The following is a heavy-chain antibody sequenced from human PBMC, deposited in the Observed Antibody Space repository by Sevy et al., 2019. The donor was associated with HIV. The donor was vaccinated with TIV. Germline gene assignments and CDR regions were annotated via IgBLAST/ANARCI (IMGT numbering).Heavy chain of an antibody. Sequence: SETLSLTCAVYGGSFSGYYWNWIRQPPGKGLEGMGEINHSGSTKYNRSSKSRVTISIDTSKNQFYLMLSSVTAADTAVYYCARDNNGSLGPFDYWGQGTLVTVSS. J-gene: IGHJ4*02. CDR1: GGSFSGYY. CDR3: ARDNNGSLGPFDY. V-gene: IGHV4-34*01. CDR2: INHSGST. D-gene: IGHD3-10*01.